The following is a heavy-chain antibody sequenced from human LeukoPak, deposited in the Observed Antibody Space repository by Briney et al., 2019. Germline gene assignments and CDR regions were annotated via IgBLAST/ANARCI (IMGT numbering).Heavy chain of an antibody. CDR1: GCTFSSYG. V-gene: IGHV3-30*03. CDR2: ISYDGSNK. Sequence: AGGSLRLSCAASGCTFSSYGMHWVRQAPGKGLEWVAVISYDGSNKYYADSVKGRFTISRDNSKNTLYLQMNSLRAEDTAVYYCAHSTPAPPGYSYVGGAFDIWGQGTMVTVSS. CDR3: AHSTPAPPGYSYVGGAFDI. J-gene: IGHJ3*02. D-gene: IGHD5-18*01.